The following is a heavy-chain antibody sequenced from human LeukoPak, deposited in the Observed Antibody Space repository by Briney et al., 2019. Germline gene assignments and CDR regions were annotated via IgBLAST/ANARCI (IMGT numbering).Heavy chain of an antibody. J-gene: IGHJ4*02. CDR1: GFTFSSYA. D-gene: IGHD3-10*01. V-gene: IGHV3-23*01. CDR2: ISGNGGST. CDR3: AKDRDYYGSGSPIDY. Sequence: GGSLRLSCAASGFTFSSYAMSWVRQAPGKGLEWVSVISGNGGSTYYADSVKGRFTISRDNSKNMLYLQMNSLRAEDTAVYYCAKDRDYYGSGSPIDYWGQGTLVTVSS.